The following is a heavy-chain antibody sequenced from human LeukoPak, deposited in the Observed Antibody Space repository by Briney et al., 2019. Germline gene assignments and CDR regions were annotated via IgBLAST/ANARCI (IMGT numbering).Heavy chain of an antibody. CDR3: ARHDLYGGNYVFDY. Sequence: GESLKISCKGSGYSLSSFWIAWVRQMPGKGLEWMGIIFPGDSDTRYRPSLQGQVTISVDKSTDTAFLQWSSLKASDSAIYYCARHDLYGGNYVFDYWGQGTLVTVSS. CDR1: GYSLSSFW. J-gene: IGHJ4*02. CDR2: IFPGDSDT. D-gene: IGHD4-23*01. V-gene: IGHV5-51*01.